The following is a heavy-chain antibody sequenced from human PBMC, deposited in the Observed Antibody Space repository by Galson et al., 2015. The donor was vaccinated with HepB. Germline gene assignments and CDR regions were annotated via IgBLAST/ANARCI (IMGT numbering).Heavy chain of an antibody. CDR2: INAGNGNT. Sequence: SVKVSCKASGYTFTSYAMHWVRQAPGQRLEWMGWINAGNGNTKYSQKFQGRVTITRDTPASTAYMELSSLRSEDTAVYYCARGLVGIAAAGRTYNYWGQGTLVTVSS. CDR1: GYTFTSYA. D-gene: IGHD6-13*01. J-gene: IGHJ4*02. V-gene: IGHV1-3*01. CDR3: ARGLVGIAAAGRTYNY.